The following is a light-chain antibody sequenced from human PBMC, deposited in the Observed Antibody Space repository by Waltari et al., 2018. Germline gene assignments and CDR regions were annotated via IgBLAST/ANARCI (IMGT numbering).Light chain of an antibody. Sequence: EMVMTQSPATLSVSPGERATLSCRASQRVSSDLAWYQQKSGQAPRLLNYAASNRATGIPARFNGGGSGTEFTLTISSLQSGDSAVYYCQQYNNWPLTFGQGTKVEIK. V-gene: IGKV3-15*01. CDR2: AAS. J-gene: IGKJ1*01. CDR3: QQYNNWPLT. CDR1: QRVSSD.